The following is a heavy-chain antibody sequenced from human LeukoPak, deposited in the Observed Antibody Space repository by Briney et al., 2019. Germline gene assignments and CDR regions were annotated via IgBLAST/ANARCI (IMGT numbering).Heavy chain of an antibody. CDR2: IYSSGST. Sequence: SETLSLTCVVSGGSISSTSYYWGWIRQPPGKGLEWVGSIYSSGSTFYNPSLKSRVTISVDTSKKQFSVKMSSVTAADTAVYYCARLTGPTSYFDYWGQGTLVTVSS. CDR1: GGSISSTSYY. J-gene: IGHJ4*02. D-gene: IGHD7-27*01. V-gene: IGHV4-39*07. CDR3: ARLTGPTSYFDY.